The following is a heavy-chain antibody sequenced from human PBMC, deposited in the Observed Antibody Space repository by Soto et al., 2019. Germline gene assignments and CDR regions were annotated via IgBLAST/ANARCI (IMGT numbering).Heavy chain of an antibody. CDR2: IYPGDSDT. V-gene: IGHV5-51*01. CDR1: GYSFTSYW. Sequence: GESLKISCKSSGYSFTSYWIAWVRQMPGKGLEWMGIIYPGDSDTRYSPSFQGQVTISVDKSISTAYLQWSSLKASDAAIYYCAKRGKESTRSFWFDPWGQGTLVTVSS. J-gene: IGHJ5*02. CDR3: AKRGKESTRSFWFDP. D-gene: IGHD2-2*01.